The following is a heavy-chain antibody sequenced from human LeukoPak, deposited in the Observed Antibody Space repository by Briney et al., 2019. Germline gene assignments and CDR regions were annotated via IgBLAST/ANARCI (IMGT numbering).Heavy chain of an antibody. CDR1: GFTFDDYA. CDR2: ISWNSGSI. Sequence: GRSLRLSCAASGFTFDDYAMHWVRQAPGKGLEWVSGISWNSGSIGYADSVKGRFTISRDNAKDSLYLQMNSLRAEDTALYYCAKGAAGSNWFDPWGQGTLVTV. D-gene: IGHD6-19*01. V-gene: IGHV3-9*01. J-gene: IGHJ5*02. CDR3: AKGAAGSNWFDP.